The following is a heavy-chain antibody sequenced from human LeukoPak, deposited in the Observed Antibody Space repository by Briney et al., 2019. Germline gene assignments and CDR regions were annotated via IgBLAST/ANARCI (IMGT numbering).Heavy chain of an antibody. CDR2: IYTSGST. CDR1: GGSISSYY. D-gene: IGHD3-22*01. J-gene: IGHJ4*02. V-gene: IGHV4-4*07. Sequence: PSETLSLTCTVSGGSISSYYWSWIRQPAGKGLEWIGRIYTSGSTNYNPSPKSRVTMSVDTSKNQFSLKLSSVTAADTAVYYCARDVGYYDSSGYYHYFDYWGQGTLVTVSS. CDR3: ARDVGYYDSSGYYHYFDY.